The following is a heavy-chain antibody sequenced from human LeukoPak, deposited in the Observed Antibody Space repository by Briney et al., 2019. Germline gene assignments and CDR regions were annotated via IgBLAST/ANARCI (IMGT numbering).Heavy chain of an antibody. J-gene: IGHJ4*02. CDR3: ATGGYYGDFTLSRGSIDY. Sequence: SETLSLTCTVSGGSISGSSYYWGWIRQPPGKGLEWIGSIYYSGSTYYNPSLKSRVTISVDTSKSQFSLKLSSVTAADTAVYYCATGGYYGDFTLSRGSIDYWGQGTLVTVSS. D-gene: IGHD4-17*01. V-gene: IGHV4-39*07. CDR2: IYYSGST. CDR1: GGSISGSSYY.